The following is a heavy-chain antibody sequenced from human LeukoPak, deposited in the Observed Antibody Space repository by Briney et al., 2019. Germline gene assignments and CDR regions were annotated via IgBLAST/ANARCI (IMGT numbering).Heavy chain of an antibody. J-gene: IGHJ6*03. V-gene: IGHV3-23*01. CDR3: AREGGPSGYYGSGSYVYYYYYYMDV. CDR2: ISGSGGST. CDR1: GFTFSTNG. Sequence: GGSLRLSCAASGFTFSTNGMSWVRQAPGKGLEWVSAISGSGGSTYYADSVKGRFTISRDNSKNTLYLQMNSLRAEDTAVYYCAREGGPSGYYGSGSYVYYYYYYMDVWGKGTTVTVSS. D-gene: IGHD3-10*01.